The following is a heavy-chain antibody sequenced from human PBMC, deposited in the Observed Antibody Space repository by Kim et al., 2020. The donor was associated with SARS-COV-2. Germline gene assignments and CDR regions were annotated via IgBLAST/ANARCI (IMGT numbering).Heavy chain of an antibody. Sequence: SQKSQGRVTITRDTSANTAYMELRRLTTKDTAIYYCARDMDPTVYDYWGQGTLVTVSS. CDR3: ARDMDPTVYDY. V-gene: IGHV1-3*01. J-gene: IGHJ4*02. D-gene: IGHD4-4*01.